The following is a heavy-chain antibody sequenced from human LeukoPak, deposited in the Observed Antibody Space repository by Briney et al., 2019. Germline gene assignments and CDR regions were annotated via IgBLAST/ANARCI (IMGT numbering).Heavy chain of an antibody. J-gene: IGHJ3*02. CDR2: IYSGGST. D-gene: IGHD5-24*01. Sequence: GGSLRLSCAASGFTVSSNYMSWVRQAPGKGLEWVSVIYSGGSTYYADSVKGRFTISRHNSKNTLYLQMNSLRAEDTAVYYCARAKRRWLQLGAFDIWGQGTMVTVSS. CDR3: ARAKRRWLQLGAFDI. CDR1: GFTVSSNY. V-gene: IGHV3-53*04.